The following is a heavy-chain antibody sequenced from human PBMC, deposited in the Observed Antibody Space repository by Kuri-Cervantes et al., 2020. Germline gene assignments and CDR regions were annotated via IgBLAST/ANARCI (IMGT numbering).Heavy chain of an antibody. CDR3: ARGSTRLDY. CDR2: ISTSGSPI. CDR1: GFTFNNYY. J-gene: IGHJ4*02. Sequence: LSLTCAASGFTFNNYYMSWIRQVPGKGLEWVSYISTSGSPIYYADSVKGRFTISRDNAKSSLFLQMNSLRAEDTAVYYCARGSTRLDYWGQGTLVTVSS. D-gene: IGHD4-11*01. V-gene: IGHV3-11*01.